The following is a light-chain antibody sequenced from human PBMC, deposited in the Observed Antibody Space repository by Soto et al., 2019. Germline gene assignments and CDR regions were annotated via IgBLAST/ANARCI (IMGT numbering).Light chain of an antibody. J-gene: IGKJ1*01. CDR3: LQDYTFPWT. Sequence: ALQMTQSPSSLAASVGDRVTITCRASQDIRNELGWYQQKPGKAPKLLVFAATSLQDGVPSRFSGSTSGSDFTLTISSLQPEDFATYYCLQDYTFPWTFGQGTRVEIK. CDR1: QDIRNE. CDR2: AAT. V-gene: IGKV1-6*01.